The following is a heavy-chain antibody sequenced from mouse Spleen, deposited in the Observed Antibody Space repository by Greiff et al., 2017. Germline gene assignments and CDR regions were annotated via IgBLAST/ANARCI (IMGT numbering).Heavy chain of an antibody. CDR2: INPSNGGT. V-gene: IGHV1-53*01. D-gene: IGHD1-1*01. CDR3: AGDYYGSSYDYYVMGY. CDR1: GYTFTSYW. Sequence: QVQLQQPGTELVKPGASVKLSCKASGYTFTSYWMHWVKQRPGQGLEWIGNINPSNGGTDYNEKFKSKATLTVDKSSSTAYMQLSSLTCEDSAVYDCAGDYYGSSYDYYVMGYWGQGTSVTVSS. J-gene: IGHJ4*01.